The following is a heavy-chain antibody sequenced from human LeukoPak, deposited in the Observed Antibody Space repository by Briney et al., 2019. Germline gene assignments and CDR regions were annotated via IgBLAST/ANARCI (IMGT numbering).Heavy chain of an antibody. D-gene: IGHD5-24*01. Sequence: ASVKVSCKASGFPFTDFYIHWVRQAPGQGLEWMGEINLRTGGTKYVQNPQGRVTMTRDTSITTAYVELSRLTSDDTAMYYCARDSASESHAYTFDYWGQGALVTVSS. CDR3: ARDSASESHAYTFDY. CDR2: INLRTGGT. V-gene: IGHV1-2*02. CDR1: GFPFTDFY. J-gene: IGHJ4*02.